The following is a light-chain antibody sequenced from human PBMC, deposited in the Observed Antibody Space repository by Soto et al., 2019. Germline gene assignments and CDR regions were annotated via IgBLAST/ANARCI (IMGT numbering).Light chain of an antibody. J-gene: IGKJ5*01. CDR3: QQYENLPT. CDR1: QSISSG. Sequence: DIQMTQSPSTLSASLGDRVTITCRASQSISSGLAWYQQKPGKAPKVLIYDASSLQSGVPSRFSGSGSGTEFTLTISSLQPEDIATYYCQQYENLPTFGQGTRLEIK. CDR2: DAS. V-gene: IGKV1-5*01.